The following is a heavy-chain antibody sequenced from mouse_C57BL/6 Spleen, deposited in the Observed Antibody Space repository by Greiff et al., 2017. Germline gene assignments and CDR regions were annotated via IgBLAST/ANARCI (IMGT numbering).Heavy chain of an antibody. CDR1: GFSLSTFGMG. Sequence: QVTLKESGPGILQPSQTLSLTCSFSGFSLSTFGMGVGWVRQPSGKGLEWLAHIWWDDDKFYNPALKSRLTISKDTSKNQVFLKIANVDTADTATYYCARYGYFERVYYAMDYWGQGTSVTVSS. CDR3: ARYGYFERVYYAMDY. V-gene: IGHV8-8*01. D-gene: IGHD2-2*01. J-gene: IGHJ4*01. CDR2: IWWDDDK.